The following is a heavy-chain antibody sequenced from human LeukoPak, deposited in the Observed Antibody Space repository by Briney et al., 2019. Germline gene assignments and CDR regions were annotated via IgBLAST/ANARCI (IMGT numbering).Heavy chain of an antibody. D-gene: IGHD3-22*01. CDR2: IIPIFGTA. J-gene: IGHJ4*02. CDR1: GGTFSSYA. Sequence: SVKVSCKASGGTFSSYAISWVRQAPGQGLEWMGGIIPIFGTANYAQKFQGRVTITTDESTSTACMELSSLRSEDTAVYYCATGSGMSYYYDSSGYSFDYWGQGTLVTVSS. V-gene: IGHV1-69*05. CDR3: ATGSGMSYYYDSSGYSFDY.